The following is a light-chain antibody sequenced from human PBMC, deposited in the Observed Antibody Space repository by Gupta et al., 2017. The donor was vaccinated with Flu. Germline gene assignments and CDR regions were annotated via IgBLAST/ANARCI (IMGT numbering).Light chain of an antibody. CDR1: ALPKEY. J-gene: IGLJ3*02. CDR3: YSTDTSGNHRV. CDR2: DDR. V-gene: IGLV3-10*01. Sequence: GQTARITCCGDALPKEYGYWYQQKSGQAPVLIIYDDRKRPSGIPERFSGSSSGKMATLTISGAQVEDEADYYCYSTDTSGNHRVFGGGTNLTVL.